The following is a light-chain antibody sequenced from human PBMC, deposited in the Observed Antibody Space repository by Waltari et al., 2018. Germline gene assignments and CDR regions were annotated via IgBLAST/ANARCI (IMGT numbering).Light chain of an antibody. CDR2: TAS. V-gene: IGKV1-39*01. Sequence: DIQMTQSPSSLSASVGDRVTITCRAGQSISRFLNWYQQKPGEAPKLLIYTASSLQSGVPSRFSGSGYGTDFTLTISSLQPEDFATYYCQHSYRPPYIFGQGTKLEIK. CDR3: QHSYRPPYI. J-gene: IGKJ2*01. CDR1: QSISRF.